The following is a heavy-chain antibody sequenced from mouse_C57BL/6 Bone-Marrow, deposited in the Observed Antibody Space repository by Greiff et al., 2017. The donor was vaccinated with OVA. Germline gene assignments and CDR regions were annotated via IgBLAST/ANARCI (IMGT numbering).Heavy chain of an antibody. CDR3: ARPYYGSKGGYYFDY. V-gene: IGHV5-17*01. Sequence: EVQLVESGGGLVKPGGSLKLSCAASGFTFSDYGMHWVRQAPEKGLEWVAYISSGSSTIYYADTVKGRFTISRDNAKNTLFLQMTSLRSEHTAMYYCARPYYGSKGGYYFDYWGQGTTLTVSS. D-gene: IGHD1-1*01. J-gene: IGHJ2*01. CDR2: ISSGSSTI. CDR1: GFTFSDYG.